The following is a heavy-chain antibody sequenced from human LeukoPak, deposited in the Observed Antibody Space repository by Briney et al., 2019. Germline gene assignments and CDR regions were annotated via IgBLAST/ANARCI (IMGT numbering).Heavy chain of an antibody. Sequence: ASVKVSCKASGYTFTGYYMHWVRQAPGQGLEWMGWINPNSGGTNYAQKFQGRVTMTRDTSISTAYMELSRLRSDDTAVYYCARDHRGGRGYSHGYGLDWGQGTLVTVSS. D-gene: IGHD5-18*01. V-gene: IGHV1-2*02. CDR1: GYTFTGYY. J-gene: IGHJ4*02. CDR2: INPNSGGT. CDR3: ARDHRGGRGYSHGYGLD.